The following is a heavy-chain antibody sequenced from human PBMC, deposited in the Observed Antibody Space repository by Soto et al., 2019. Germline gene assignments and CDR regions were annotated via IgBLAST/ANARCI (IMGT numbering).Heavy chain of an antibody. CDR1: GYTFTSYY. V-gene: IGHV1-46*01. D-gene: IGHD1-26*01. CDR2: INPSGGST. Sequence: ASVKVSCKASGYTFTSYYMHWVRQAPGQELEWMGIINPSGGSTSYAQRFQGRVTMTRDTSTSTVYMELSSLRSEDTAVYYCARFREADVARGATTYYYYYGMDVWGQGTTVTVSS. J-gene: IGHJ6*02. CDR3: ARFREADVARGATTYYYYYGMDV.